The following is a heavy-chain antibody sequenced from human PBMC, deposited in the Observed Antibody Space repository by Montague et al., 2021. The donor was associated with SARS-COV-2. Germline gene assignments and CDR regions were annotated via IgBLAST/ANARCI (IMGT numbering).Heavy chain of an antibody. J-gene: IGHJ4*02. CDR2: TYSMSKWYN. CDR1: GDSVSSISST. V-gene: IGHV6-1*01. Sequence: CAISGDSVSSISSTCNWIRQSPSIGLHWLGRTYSMSKWYNDYSVSVKSRITINPDTSTNQISLQLNSVTPEDTAVYYCARTSASSDYWGQGTLVTVSS. CDR3: ARTSASSDY. D-gene: IGHD1-26*01.